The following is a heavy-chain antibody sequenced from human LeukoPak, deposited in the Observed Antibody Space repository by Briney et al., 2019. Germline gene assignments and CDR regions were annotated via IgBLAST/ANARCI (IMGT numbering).Heavy chain of an antibody. CDR3: ARSVWPEDY. CDR1: GFTFSSYW. CDR2: IEKDGSDK. V-gene: IGHV3-7*01. D-gene: IGHD2-21*01. Sequence: GGSLRLSCAASGFTFSSYWMSWVRQAPGKGLEWVANIEKDGSDKYYVDFVKGRFTISRDNAKNSVYLQMNSLRAEDSAVYYCARSVWPEDYWGQGTLVTVSS. J-gene: IGHJ4*02.